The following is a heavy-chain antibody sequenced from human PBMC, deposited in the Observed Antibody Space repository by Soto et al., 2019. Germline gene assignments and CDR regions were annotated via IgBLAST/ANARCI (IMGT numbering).Heavy chain of an antibody. J-gene: IGHJ6*02. CDR2: IYWDDDK. Sequence: SGPTLVNPTQTLTLTCTISGFSLSTGGVGVGWIRQPPGKALEWLALIYWDDDKRYSPSLRSRLTITKDTSKNQVVLTMTNIDPVDTATYYCAHSRCGGDCLQSYSSHYYYGMDVWGQGTTVT. CDR3: AHSRCGGDCLQSYSSHYYYGMDV. CDR1: GFSLSTGGVG. D-gene: IGHD2-21*02. V-gene: IGHV2-5*02.